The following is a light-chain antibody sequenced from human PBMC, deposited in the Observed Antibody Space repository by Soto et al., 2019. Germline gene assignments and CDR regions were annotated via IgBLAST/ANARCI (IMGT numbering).Light chain of an antibody. CDR1: SCDVGGYNY. CDR3: SSYVGINNLI. V-gene: IGLV2-8*01. Sequence: QSALTQPPSASGSPGQSVTISCTGTSCDVGGYNYVSCYQQQPGAAQKLMIYEVNKWPSVVPDRFSGYTSGKTASLTVSGLPAEDEDDYYCSSYVGINNLIFGGGTQLTVL. J-gene: IGLJ7*01. CDR2: EVN.